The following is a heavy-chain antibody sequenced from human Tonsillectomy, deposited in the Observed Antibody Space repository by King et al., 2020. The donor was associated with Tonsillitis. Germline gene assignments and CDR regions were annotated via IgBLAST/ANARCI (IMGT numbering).Heavy chain of an antibody. Sequence: VQLVESGGGLVKPGGSVRLSCAASGFTFSDNYMSWIRQAPGKGLEWVSYISKRGTTINHADSVKGRFTISRDNANNSLSLQMNSLRAEDTAVYYCARVDDSGSYYNPDSWGQGTLVTVSS. CDR3: ARVDDSGSYYNPDS. CDR1: GFTFSDNY. CDR2: ISKRGTTI. V-gene: IGHV3-11*01. J-gene: IGHJ5*01. D-gene: IGHD3-10*01.